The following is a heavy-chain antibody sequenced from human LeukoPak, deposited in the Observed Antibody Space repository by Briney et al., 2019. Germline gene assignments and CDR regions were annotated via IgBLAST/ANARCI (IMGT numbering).Heavy chain of an antibody. D-gene: IGHD6-25*01. J-gene: IGHJ6*03. V-gene: IGHV3-48*01. CDR1: GFTLSSYT. CDR3: ARFAAGGSYYYYMDV. CDR2: IGTSSTTI. Sequence: HPGGSLRLSCAASGFTLSSYTMNWVRQPPGKGLEWVSNIGTSSTTIYYADSVKGRFTISRDNAKNSLYLQMNSLRADDTAVYYCARFAAGGSYYYYMDVWGKGTTVTVSS.